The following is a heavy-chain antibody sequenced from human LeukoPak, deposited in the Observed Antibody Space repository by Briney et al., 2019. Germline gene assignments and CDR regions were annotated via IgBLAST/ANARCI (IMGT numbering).Heavy chain of an antibody. CDR3: ARRPGGDGSEFDY. CDR2: ISGSGDST. D-gene: IGHD5-24*01. CDR1: GFTFSSYA. Sequence: GGSLRLSCAASGFTFSSYAMSWVRQAPGKGLEWVSVISGSGDSTYYAGSVKGRFTISRDNSKNPLYLQMNSLRAEDTAVYYCARRPGGDGSEFDYWGQGTLVTVSS. J-gene: IGHJ4*02. V-gene: IGHV3-23*01.